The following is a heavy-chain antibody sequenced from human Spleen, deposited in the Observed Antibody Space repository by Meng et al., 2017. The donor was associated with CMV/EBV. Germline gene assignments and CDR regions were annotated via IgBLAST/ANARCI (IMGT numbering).Heavy chain of an antibody. CDR2: INHSGST. V-gene: IGHV4-34*01. D-gene: IGHD4-23*01. CDR3: ARVYGGNSGVGLDY. Sequence: CAVYGGSFSGYYWSWIRQPPGKGLEWIGEINHSGSTNYNPSLKSRVTISVDTSKNQFSLKLSSVTAADTAVYYCARVYGGNSGVGLDYWGQGTLVTVSS. CDR1: GGSFSGYY. J-gene: IGHJ4*02.